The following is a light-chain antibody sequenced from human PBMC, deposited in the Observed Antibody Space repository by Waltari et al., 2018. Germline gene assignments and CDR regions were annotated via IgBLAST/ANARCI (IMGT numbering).Light chain of an antibody. J-gene: IGKJ1*01. CDR1: QSVSTN. Sequence: EVVMTQSPATLSVSPGPRATLSCRASQSVSTNVAWYQQKPCQAPRLLIYGASTRATDIPARFSGSGSGTEFSLTISSLQSEDFAVYFCQQYDNWPPWTFGQGTKVEIK. CDR3: QQYDNWPPWT. CDR2: GAS. V-gene: IGKV3-15*01.